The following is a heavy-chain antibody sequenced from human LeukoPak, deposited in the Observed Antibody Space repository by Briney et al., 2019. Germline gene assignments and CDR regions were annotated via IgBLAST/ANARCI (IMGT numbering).Heavy chain of an antibody. CDR3: ARDFEIFDY. V-gene: IGHV3-33*01. CDR2: IWYDGSNK. J-gene: IGHJ4*02. Sequence: HPGRSLRLSCAASGFTFSSYGMHWVRQAPGKGLEWVAVIWYDGSNKYYADSVKGRFTISRDNSKNTLYLQMNSLRAEDTAVYCCARDFEIFDYWGQGTLVTVSS. CDR1: GFTFSSYG.